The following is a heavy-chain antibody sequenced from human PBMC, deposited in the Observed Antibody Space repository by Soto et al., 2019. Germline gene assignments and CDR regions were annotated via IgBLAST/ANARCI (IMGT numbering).Heavy chain of an antibody. CDR2: ISGSGGST. J-gene: IGHJ3*02. V-gene: IGHV3-23*01. CDR3: ATRTRAYCGGDCYHAFDI. CDR1: GFTFSSYA. D-gene: IGHD2-21*02. Sequence: GGSLRLSCAASGFTFSSYAMSWVRQAPGKGLEWVSAISGSGGSTYYADSVKGRFTISRDNSKNTLYLQMNSLRAEDTAVYYCATRTRAYCGGDCYHAFDIWGQGTMVTVSS.